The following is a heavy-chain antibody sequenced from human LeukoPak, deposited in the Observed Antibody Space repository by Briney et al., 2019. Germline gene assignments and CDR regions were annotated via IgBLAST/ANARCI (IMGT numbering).Heavy chain of an antibody. CDR2: VYHSGPT. J-gene: IGHJ4*02. Sequence: KTSETLSLTCTVSGYSISSGYYWDWIRQPPGKGLQWIGSVYHSGPTLYNPSLKSRVTISVDTSNNQFSLILSSVTAADTAVYYCARSMGGALSFDYWGQGTLVTVSS. V-gene: IGHV4-38-2*02. D-gene: IGHD3-16*02. CDR3: ARSMGGALSFDY. CDR1: GYSISSGYY.